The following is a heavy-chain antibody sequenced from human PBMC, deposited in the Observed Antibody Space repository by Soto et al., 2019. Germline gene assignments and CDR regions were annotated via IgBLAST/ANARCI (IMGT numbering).Heavy chain of an antibody. CDR1: GGSISSGGYY. Sequence: QVQLQESGPGLVKPSQTLSLTCTVSGGSISSGGYYWRWIRQHPGQGLEWYGYIYYSGSTHYNTSLKSRVTITVNTYKNQVSRNLSSVNAEETDLYYCARGQVTAIRLQGGAFDGWGKGTMVTVSS. CDR2: IYYSGST. CDR3: ARGQVTAIRLQGGAFDG. J-gene: IGHJ3*01. D-gene: IGHD2-21*02. V-gene: IGHV4-31*03.